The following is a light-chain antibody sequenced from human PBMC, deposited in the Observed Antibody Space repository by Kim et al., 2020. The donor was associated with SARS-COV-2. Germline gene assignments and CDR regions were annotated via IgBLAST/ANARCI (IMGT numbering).Light chain of an antibody. J-gene: IGLJ3*02. Sequence: QRVTISCSGSSSNIGNNAVNWYQQLPGKAPKLLIYYDDLLPSGVSDRFSGSKSGTSASLAISGLQSEDEADYYCAAWDDSLNGPVFGGGTQLTVL. CDR2: YDD. CDR1: SSNIGNNA. V-gene: IGLV1-36*01. CDR3: AAWDDSLNGPV.